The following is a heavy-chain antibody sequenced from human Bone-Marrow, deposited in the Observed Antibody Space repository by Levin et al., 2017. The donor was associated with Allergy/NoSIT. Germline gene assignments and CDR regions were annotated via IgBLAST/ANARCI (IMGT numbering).Heavy chain of an antibody. D-gene: IGHD6-19*01. V-gene: IGHV3-48*02. CDR3: ARDLIADYSSRDYGMDV. Sequence: GGSLRLSCAASGFTFSSSSMNWVRQAPGRGREWVSYISSGRSAIYYADSEKGRFTISRDNARNSLYLQMNSLRDEDTAVYYCARDLIADYSSRDYGMDVWGQGTTVTVSS. CDR1: GFTFSSSS. J-gene: IGHJ6*02. CDR2: ISSGRSAI.